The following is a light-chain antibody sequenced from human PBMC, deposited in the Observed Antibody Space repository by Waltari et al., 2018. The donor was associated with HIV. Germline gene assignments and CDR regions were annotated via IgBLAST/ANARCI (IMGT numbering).Light chain of an antibody. J-gene: IGLJ1*01. CDR1: SSDVGSYNV. Sequence: QSALTQPASVSGSPGQSITISCTGTSSDVGSYNVVSWYQQHPGKAPKLMIYEVTKRPSGVANRFSVSKSGNTASLTISGLQAEDEADYYCCSYAGRSTHVFGTGTKVTVL. V-gene: IGLV2-23*02. CDR2: EVT. CDR3: CSYAGRSTHV.